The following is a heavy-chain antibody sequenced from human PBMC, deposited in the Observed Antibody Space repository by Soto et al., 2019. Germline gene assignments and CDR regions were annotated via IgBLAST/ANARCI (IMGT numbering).Heavy chain of an antibody. J-gene: IGHJ6*02. D-gene: IGHD3-10*01. CDR1: GFAFDDFA. V-gene: IGHV3-9*01. Sequence: EVQLVESGGGLVQPGRSLRLSCAASGFAFDDFAMHWVRLAPGKGLEWVSGIGWNSGSVAYADSVKGRFTISRDNAKTSLYLQMNSLRAEDTALYYCVKDSHYFGMDVWGQGTTVTVSS. CDR3: VKDSHYFGMDV. CDR2: IGWNSGSV.